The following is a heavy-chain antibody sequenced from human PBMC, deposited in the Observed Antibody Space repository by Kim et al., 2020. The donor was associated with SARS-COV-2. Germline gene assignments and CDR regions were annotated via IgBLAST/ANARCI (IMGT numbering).Heavy chain of an antibody. V-gene: IGHV3-23*01. CDR3: AKNLGRYSSGWCDY. J-gene: IGHJ4*02. Sequence: ADSVKGRFTISRDNSKNTLYLQMNSLRAEDTAVYYCAKNLGRYSSGWCDYWGQGTLVTVSS. D-gene: IGHD6-19*01.